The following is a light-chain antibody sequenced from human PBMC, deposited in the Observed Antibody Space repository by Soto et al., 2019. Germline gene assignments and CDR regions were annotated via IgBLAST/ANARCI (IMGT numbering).Light chain of an antibody. CDR1: QSVLDSSNNKYY. CDR2: WAS. CDR3: QQYHTTPWT. J-gene: IGKJ1*01. V-gene: IGKV4-1*01. Sequence: DIVMTQSPDSLAVSLGERATINCKCSQSVLDSSNNKYYLAWYQQRPGQPPKSLIYWASTRESGVPDRFSGSGSGTDFTLTISSLQAEDVAVYYCQQYHTTPWTFGQGTKVEIK.